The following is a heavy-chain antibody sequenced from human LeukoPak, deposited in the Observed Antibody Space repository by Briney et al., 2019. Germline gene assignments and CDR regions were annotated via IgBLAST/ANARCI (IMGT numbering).Heavy chain of an antibody. V-gene: IGHV3-48*01. CDR1: GFTISSYS. Sequence: GGSLRLSCAASGFTISSYSMSWVRQAPGKGREWVSYISSSSRTIHYADSVKGRFTISRDNAKNSLYLRVNSLRAEDTAVYYCAGAHAVGATTLVYWGQGTLVTVSS. J-gene: IGHJ4*02. CDR2: ISSSSRTI. D-gene: IGHD1-26*01. CDR3: AGAHAVGATTLVY.